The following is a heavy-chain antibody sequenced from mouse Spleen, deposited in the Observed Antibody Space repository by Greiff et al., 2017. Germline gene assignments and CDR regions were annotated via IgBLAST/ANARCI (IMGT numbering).Heavy chain of an antibody. CDR2: IDPENGDT. CDR1: GFNIKDYY. V-gene: IGHV14-4*02. J-gene: IGHJ2*01. CDR3: NAGGHYYGSSYASYFDY. D-gene: IGHD1-1*01. Sequence: VQLQQSGAELVRSGASVKLSCTASGFNIKDYYMHWVKQRPEQGLEWIGWIDPENGDTEYAPKFQGKATMTADTSSNTAYLQLSSLTSEDTAVYYCNAGGHYYGSSYASYFDYWGQGTTLTVSS.